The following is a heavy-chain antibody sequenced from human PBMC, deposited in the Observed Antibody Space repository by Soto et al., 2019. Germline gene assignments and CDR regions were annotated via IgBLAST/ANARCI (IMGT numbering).Heavy chain of an antibody. CDR1: GFAFSSHA. Sequence: EVQLLESGGGLVQPGGSLRLSCAASGFAFSSHAMSWVRQAPGKGLEWVSATSGSGDSPYYADSVKGRFTISRDNSKNTLYLQMTSLRVEDTAVYYCARNYYDSSDRDYLDYWGQGTPVTVSS. J-gene: IGHJ4*02. V-gene: IGHV3-23*01. CDR2: TSGSGDSP. D-gene: IGHD3-22*01. CDR3: ARNYYDSSDRDYLDY.